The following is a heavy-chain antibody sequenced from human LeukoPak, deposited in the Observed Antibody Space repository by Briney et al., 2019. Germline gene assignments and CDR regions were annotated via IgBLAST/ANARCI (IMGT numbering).Heavy chain of an antibody. CDR2: IIPIFGTA. V-gene: IGHV1-69*06. D-gene: IGHD2-2*01. CDR3: ARDRAPQYCSSTSCYEDYYYYYMDV. Sequence: SVRVSCKASGGTFSSYAISCVRQAPGQGLECMGGIIPIFGTANYAQKFQGRVTITADKSTSTAYMELSSLRSEDTAVYYCARDRAPQYCSSTSCYEDYYYYYMDVWGKGTTVTVSS. J-gene: IGHJ6*03. CDR1: GGTFSSYA.